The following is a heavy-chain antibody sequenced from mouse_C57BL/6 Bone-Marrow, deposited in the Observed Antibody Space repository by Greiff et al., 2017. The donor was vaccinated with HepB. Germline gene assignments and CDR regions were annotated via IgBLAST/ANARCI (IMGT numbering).Heavy chain of an antibody. CDR2: IYWDDDK. CDR1: GFSLSTSGMG. J-gene: IGHJ2*01. CDR3: ARSPYYGSSSHFDY. D-gene: IGHD1-1*01. V-gene: IGHV8-12*01. Sequence: QVTLKVCGPGILQSSQTLSLTCSFSGFSLSTSGMGVSWIRQPSGKGLEWLAHIYWDDDKRYNPSLKGRLTISKDTSRNQVFLKITSVDTADTATYYCARSPYYGSSSHFDYWGQGTTLTVSS.